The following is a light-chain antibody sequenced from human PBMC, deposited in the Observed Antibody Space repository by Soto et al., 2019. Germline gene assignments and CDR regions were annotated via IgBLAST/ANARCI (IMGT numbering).Light chain of an antibody. J-gene: IGLJ2*01. CDR1: SNDVGNYNF. CDR2: EVS. V-gene: IGLV2-23*02. Sequence: QSALTQPASVSGSPGQSITISCTGTSNDVGNYNFVSWYQQHPGKAPKVMIYEVSKRPSGVSDRFSASKSGNTASLTISGLQAEDEADYYCCSYAGSSAVLFGGGTKVTVL. CDR3: CSYAGSSAVL.